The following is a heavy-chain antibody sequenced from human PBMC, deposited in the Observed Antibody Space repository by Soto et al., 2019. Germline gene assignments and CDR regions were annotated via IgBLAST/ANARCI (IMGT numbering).Heavy chain of an antibody. CDR3: AGTHTDFGADYYYYMDV. CDR1: GFTFSSYS. J-gene: IGHJ6*03. CDR2: ISSSSSTI. V-gene: IGHV3-48*01. D-gene: IGHD3-3*01. Sequence: GGSLRLSCAASGFTFSSYSMNWGRQAPGKGLEWVSYISSSSSTIYYADSVKGRFTISRDNAKDSLYLQMNSLRAEDTAVYYCAGTHTDFGADYYYYMDVWGKGTTVTVSS.